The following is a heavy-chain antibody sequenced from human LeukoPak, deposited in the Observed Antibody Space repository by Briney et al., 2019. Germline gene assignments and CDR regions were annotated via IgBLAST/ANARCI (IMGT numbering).Heavy chain of an antibody. D-gene: IGHD6-19*01. V-gene: IGHV3-64*01. CDR2: ISSNGGST. CDR3: ARDLHSSGWHTHYYYYGMDV. J-gene: IGHJ6*02. CDR1: GFTFSSFA. Sequence: GGSLRLSCAASGFTFSSFAMHWVRQAPGKGLEYVSAISSNGGSTYYANSVKGRFTISRDNSKNTLYLQMGSLRAEDMAVYYCARDLHSSGWHTHYYYYGMDVWGQGTTVTVSS.